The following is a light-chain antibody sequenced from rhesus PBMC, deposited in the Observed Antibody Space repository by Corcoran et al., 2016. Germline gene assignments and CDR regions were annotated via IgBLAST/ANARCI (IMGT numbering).Light chain of an antibody. CDR1: QSLLDSEDGNTY. CDR3: MQALEFPT. CDR2: EVS. J-gene: IGKJ4*01. Sequence: DIVMTQTPLSLPVTPGEPASISCRSSQSLLDSEDGNTYLDWYLQKPGQFPQLLIYEVSNRASGVPDRVSGSGSDTDFTLKISRVEAEDIGVSYCMQALEFPTFGGGTKVEIK. V-gene: IGKV2-104*02.